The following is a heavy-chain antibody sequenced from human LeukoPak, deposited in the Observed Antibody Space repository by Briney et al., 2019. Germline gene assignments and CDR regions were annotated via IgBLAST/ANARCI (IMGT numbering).Heavy chain of an antibody. V-gene: IGHV3-9*01. CDR2: IGWNSGSI. Sequence: AGGSLRLSCAASGFTFDDYAMHRVRQAPGKGLEWVSGIGWNSGSIGYADSVKGRFTISRDNAKNSLYLQMNSLRAEDTALYYCAKSQGYSGYISRDYYMDVWGKGTTVTVSS. D-gene: IGHD5-12*01. CDR3: AKSQGYSGYISRDYYMDV. CDR1: GFTFDDYA. J-gene: IGHJ6*03.